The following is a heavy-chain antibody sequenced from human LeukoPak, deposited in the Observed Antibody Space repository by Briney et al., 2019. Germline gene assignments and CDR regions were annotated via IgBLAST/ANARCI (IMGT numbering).Heavy chain of an antibody. CDR3: ARYCSSTSCYGYAEYFQH. V-gene: IGHV1-69*01. D-gene: IGHD2-2*01. CDR2: IIPIFGTA. J-gene: IGHJ1*01. Sequence: SVKVSCKASGGTFSSYAISWVRQAPGQELEWMGGIIPIFGTANYAQKFQGRVTITADESTSTAYMELSSLRSEDTAVYYCARYCSSTSCYGYAEYFQHWGQGTLVTVSS. CDR1: GGTFSSYA.